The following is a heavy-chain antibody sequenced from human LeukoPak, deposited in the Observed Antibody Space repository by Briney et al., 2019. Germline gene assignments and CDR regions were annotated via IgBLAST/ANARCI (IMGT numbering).Heavy chain of an antibody. CDR2: IRSTSSTM. CDR3: ARSFDI. V-gene: IGHV3-48*02. Sequence: PGGSLRLSCAASGFTFSDYAMNWVRQAPGKGLEWVSYIRSTSSTMYYADSVEGRFTISRDNGKNSLYLQMNSLRDEDTAVYYCARSFDIWGQGTMVTVSS. J-gene: IGHJ3*02. CDR1: GFTFSDYA.